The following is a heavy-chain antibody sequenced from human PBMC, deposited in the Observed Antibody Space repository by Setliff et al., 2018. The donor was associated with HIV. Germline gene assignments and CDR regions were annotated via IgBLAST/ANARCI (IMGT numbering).Heavy chain of an antibody. CDR2: ISGYNGNT. Sequence: GASVKVSCKASGYTFNRYGISWVRQAPGQGLEWMGWISGYNGNTKYVQNLQGRVTMSTDTSTSTVYMELRSLRSDDTAVYYCARVPYRSAWFSGGHDAFGVWGQGTMVTVSS. CDR1: GYTFNRYG. V-gene: IGHV1-18*01. CDR3: ARVPYRSAWFSGGHDAFGV. J-gene: IGHJ3*01. D-gene: IGHD6-19*01.